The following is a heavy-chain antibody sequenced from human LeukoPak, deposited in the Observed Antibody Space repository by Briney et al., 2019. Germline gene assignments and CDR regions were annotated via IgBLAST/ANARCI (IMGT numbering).Heavy chain of an antibody. CDR1: GGSISSGGYY. CDR2: IYHSGST. J-gene: IGHJ4*02. D-gene: IGHD5-18*01. V-gene: IGHV4-30-2*01. CDR3: ARECGYSYRSPGDFDY. Sequence: SETLSLTCTVSGGSISSGGYYWSWIRQPPGKGLEWIGYIYHSGSTYYNPSLKSRVTISVDRSKNQFSLKLSSVTAADTAVYYCARECGYSYRSPGDFDYWGQGTLVTVSS.